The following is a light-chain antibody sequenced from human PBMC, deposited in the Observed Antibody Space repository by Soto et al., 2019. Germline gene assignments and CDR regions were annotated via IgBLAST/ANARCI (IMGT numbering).Light chain of an antibody. J-gene: IGKJ1*01. CDR3: QQYNSYPWT. V-gene: IGKV1-5*01. Sequence: DIQMTQSPSTLSASVGDRVTITCRASQSISSWLAWYQQKPGKAPKLLIYDASSLESGVPSRFXXXXXXXXXXXXXXSLQPDDFATYYCQQYNSYPWTFGQGTKVEIK. CDR1: QSISSW. CDR2: DAS.